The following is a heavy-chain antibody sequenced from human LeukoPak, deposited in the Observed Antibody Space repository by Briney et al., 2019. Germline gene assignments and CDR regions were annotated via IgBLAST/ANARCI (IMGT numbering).Heavy chain of an antibody. D-gene: IGHD1-26*01. J-gene: IGHJ4*02. CDR3: ARDPGFYSGTPL. CDR2: IKTDGSEK. CDR1: GFTFSNYW. V-gene: IGHV3-7*03. Sequence: GGSLRLSCEGSGFTFSNYWMGWVRQAPGKGLQWVANIKTDGSEKYYVDSVKGRFTISRDNSKNTLYLQMNSLRAEDTAVYYCARDPGFYSGTPLWGQGTLVTVSS.